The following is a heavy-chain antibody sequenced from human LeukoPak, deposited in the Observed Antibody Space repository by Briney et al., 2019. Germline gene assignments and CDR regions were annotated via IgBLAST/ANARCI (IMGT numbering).Heavy chain of an antibody. J-gene: IGHJ4*02. Sequence: GGSLRLSCAASGFTFNNYWMNWVRQAPGKGLGWVANIKEDGSEKYYVDSVKGRFTISRDNAMNSLSRQMNSLRAEATALYYCARGAAAGDMFDYWGQGTLVTVSS. V-gene: IGHV3-7*01. D-gene: IGHD6-13*01. CDR2: IKEDGSEK. CDR3: ARGAAAGDMFDY. CDR1: GFTFNNYW.